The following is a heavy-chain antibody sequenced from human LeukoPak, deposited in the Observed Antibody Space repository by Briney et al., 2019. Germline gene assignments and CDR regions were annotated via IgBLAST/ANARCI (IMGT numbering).Heavy chain of an antibody. V-gene: IGHV1-18*01. Sequence: ASVKVSCKASGYPFFSSGISWVRQAPGQGLEWLGWFSAYNGVTHYARKFRGRLTITTDTSTSTAYMELRSLRSDDTAVYYCARARLMDYWGQGTLVTVSS. CDR1: GYPFFSSG. J-gene: IGHJ4*02. CDR3: ARARLMDY. D-gene: IGHD2-8*01. CDR2: FSAYNGVT.